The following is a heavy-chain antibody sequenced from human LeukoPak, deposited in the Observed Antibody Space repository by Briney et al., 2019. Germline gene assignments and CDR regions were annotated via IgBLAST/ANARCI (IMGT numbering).Heavy chain of an antibody. J-gene: IGHJ4*02. CDR1: GGSISSYY. V-gene: IGHV4-59*01. CDR2: IYYSGST. Sequence: SETLSLTCTVSGGSISSYYWSWIRPPPGKGLEWIGYIYYSGSTNYNPSLKSRVTISVDTSKNQFSLKLSSVTAADTAVYYCAREDGTTGIDYWGQGTLATVSS. D-gene: IGHD4-17*01. CDR3: AREDGTTGIDY.